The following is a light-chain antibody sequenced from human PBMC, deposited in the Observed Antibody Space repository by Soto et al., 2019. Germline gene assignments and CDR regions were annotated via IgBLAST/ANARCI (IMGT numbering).Light chain of an antibody. CDR1: QSVSNNY. V-gene: IGKV3-20*01. Sequence: EIVLTQSPGTLSLSPGERATLSCRTSQSVSNNYLAWYQQKPGQAPRLLIYGASSRATGIPDRFSGSGSGTDFTLSISRLEPEYFAVYYCQQYSSLWTFGQGTKVEIK. CDR2: GAS. CDR3: QQYSSLWT. J-gene: IGKJ1*01.